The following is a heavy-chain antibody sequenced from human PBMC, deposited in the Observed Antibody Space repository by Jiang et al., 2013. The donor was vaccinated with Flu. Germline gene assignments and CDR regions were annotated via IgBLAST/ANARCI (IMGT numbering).Heavy chain of an antibody. CDR3: ARGYRGAFDI. Sequence: NSAAWNWIRQSPSRGLEWLGRTYYRSKWYNDYAVSVKGRITVNPDTSKNQFSLQLNSVTPEDTALYYCARGYRGAFDIWGQGTMVTVSS. CDR2: TYYRSKWYN. D-gene: IGHD1-26*01. CDR1: NSAA. V-gene: IGHV6-1*01. J-gene: IGHJ3*02.